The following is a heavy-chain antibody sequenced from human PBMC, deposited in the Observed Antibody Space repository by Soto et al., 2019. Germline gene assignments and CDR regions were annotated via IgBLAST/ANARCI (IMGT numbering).Heavy chain of an antibody. D-gene: IGHD6-6*01. V-gene: IGHV1-2*02. CDR1: EYTFIDYY. Sequence: GASVKVSCKASEYTFIDYYMHWVRQAPGQGLEWMGWINPNSGGTNYAQKFQGRVTMTRDTPISTAYMELNRLTSDDTAVYYCARGRRSSSSPNDYWGQGTLVTVSS. CDR3: ARGRRSSSSPNDY. J-gene: IGHJ4*02. CDR2: INPNSGGT.